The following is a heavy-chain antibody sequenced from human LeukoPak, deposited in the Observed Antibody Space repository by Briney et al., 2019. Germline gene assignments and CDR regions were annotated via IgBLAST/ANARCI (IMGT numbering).Heavy chain of an antibody. J-gene: IGHJ6*01. V-gene: IGHV3-23*01. CDR3: AKMKGHPLPKYYMDV. CDR2: FCGSCDNT. D-gene: IGHD1-26*01. CDR1: GFTFSGFA. Sequence: GGSLRLSCAASGFTFSGFAMRWVRRTPGEGLEWVSGFCGSCDNTFYADSVKGRFTISRDNSKNKLYLEMNSLRAEDTAIYYCAKMKGHPLPKYYMDVWGQGTTVTVSS.